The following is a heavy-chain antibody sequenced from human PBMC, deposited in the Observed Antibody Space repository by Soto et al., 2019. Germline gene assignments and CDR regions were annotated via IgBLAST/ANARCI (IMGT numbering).Heavy chain of an antibody. D-gene: IGHD6-13*01. Sequence: SETLSLTCTVSGGSISSSSYYWGWIRQPPGKGLEWIGSIYYSGSTYYNPSLKSRVTISVDTSKNQFSLKLSSVTAAHTSVYYCARRWHGSFDYWGQGTLVTVSS. CDR2: IYYSGST. V-gene: IGHV4-39*01. J-gene: IGHJ4*02. CDR3: ARRWHGSFDY. CDR1: GGSISSSSYY.